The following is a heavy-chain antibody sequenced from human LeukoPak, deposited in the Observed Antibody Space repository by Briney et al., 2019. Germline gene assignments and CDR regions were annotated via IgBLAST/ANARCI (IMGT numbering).Heavy chain of an antibody. CDR1: GFTFSSYS. V-gene: IGHV3-21*01. J-gene: IGHJ4*02. CDR2: ISSSSSYI. CDR3: ASFDYYDSSGYHYFDY. Sequence: TGGSLRLSCAASGFTFSSYSMNWVRQAPGKGLEWVSSISSSSSYIYYADSVKGRFTISRDNAKNSLYLQMNSLRAEDTAVYYCASFDYYDSSGYHYFDYWGQGTLVTVSS. D-gene: IGHD3-22*01.